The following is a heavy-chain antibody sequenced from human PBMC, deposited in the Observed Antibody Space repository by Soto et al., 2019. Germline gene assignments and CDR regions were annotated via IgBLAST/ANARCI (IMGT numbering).Heavy chain of an antibody. CDR2: MNTNSGNA. V-gene: IGHV1-8*01. D-gene: IGHD6-19*01. CDR3: ARERTVAGNDY. Sequence: QVQLVQSGAEVKKPGASVKVSCKASGSTFTSYDINWVRQATGQGLEWMGWMNTNSGNAGKAQKFQGRVTITSNTSRSTAYRERSSLRSEDTAVYYSARERTVAGNDYWGRGTQVTVSS. CDR1: GSTFTSYD. J-gene: IGHJ4*02.